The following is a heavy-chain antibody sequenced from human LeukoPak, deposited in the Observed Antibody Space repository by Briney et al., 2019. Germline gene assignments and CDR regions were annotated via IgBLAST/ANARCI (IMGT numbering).Heavy chain of an antibody. V-gene: IGHV4-34*01. CDR3: ARSASGYSYGDY. CDR2: INHSGST. D-gene: IGHD5-18*01. CDR1: GGSFSGYY. Sequence: PSETPSLTCAVYGGSFSGYYWSWIRQPPGKGLEWIGEINHSGSTNYNPSLKSRVTISVDTSKNQLSLKLSSVTAADTAVYYCARSASGYSYGDYWGQGTLVTVSS. J-gene: IGHJ4*02.